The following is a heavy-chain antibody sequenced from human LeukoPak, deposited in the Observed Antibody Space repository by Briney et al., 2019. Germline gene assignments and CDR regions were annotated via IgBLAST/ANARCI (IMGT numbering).Heavy chain of an antibody. CDR1: GFTFSNYW. Sequence: AGGSLRLSCAASGFTFSNYWMAWVRQAPGKGPEWVANINLDGSQKYYVDSVKGRFTISRDSAENSPYLQMNSLRAEDTALYYCAGKRPNYFDYWGQGTLVTVSS. V-gene: IGHV3-7*01. CDR2: INLDGSQK. CDR3: AGKRPNYFDY. J-gene: IGHJ4*02.